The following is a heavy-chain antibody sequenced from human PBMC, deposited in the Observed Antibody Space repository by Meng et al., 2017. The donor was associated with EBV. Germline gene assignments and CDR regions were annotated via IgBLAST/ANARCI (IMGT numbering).Heavy chain of an antibody. CDR3: ARGRGVYCSGGSCYPGWFDP. CDR1: GYNFTRYD. CDR2: MNPNRWNT. D-gene: IGHD2-15*01. J-gene: IGHJ5*02. V-gene: IGHV1-8*01. Sequence: VRVVEWGAEVKKPGASVEGSCKGSGYNFTRYDINWVRQATGKRLEWMGWMNPNRWNTSYAQKFPGRVTMTRNTSISTAYMELSSLRSEDTAVYYCARGRGVYCSGGSCYPGWFDPWGQGTLVTVSS.